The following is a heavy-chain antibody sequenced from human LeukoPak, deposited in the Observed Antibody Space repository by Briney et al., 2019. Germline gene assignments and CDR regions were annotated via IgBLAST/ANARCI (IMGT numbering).Heavy chain of an antibody. CDR1: GFTFSSYW. J-gene: IGHJ3*02. Sequence: GGSLRLSCAASGFTFSSYWMHWVRQAPGKGLVWVSRLNNDGSSTNYADSVKGRFTISRNNAKNTLYLQMNSLRAEDTAVYYCARIAWDAFDIWGQGTMVTVSS. V-gene: IGHV3-74*01. D-gene: IGHD2-15*01. CDR2: LNNDGSST. CDR3: ARIAWDAFDI.